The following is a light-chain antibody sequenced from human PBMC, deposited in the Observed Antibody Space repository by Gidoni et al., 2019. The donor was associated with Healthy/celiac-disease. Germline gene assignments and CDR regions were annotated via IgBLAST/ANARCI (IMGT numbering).Light chain of an antibody. CDR3: QQHNNWLLT. V-gene: IGKV3-15*01. CDR2: GAS. CDR1: QSVSSN. J-gene: IGKJ4*01. Sequence: EIVMTQSPATLSVSPGERATLSCRASQSVSSNLAWYQQKPGQAPRLLIYGASTRATGIPARFSGSGSGTEFTLTISSLQSEDFAVYYCQQHNNWLLTFXGXTKVEIK.